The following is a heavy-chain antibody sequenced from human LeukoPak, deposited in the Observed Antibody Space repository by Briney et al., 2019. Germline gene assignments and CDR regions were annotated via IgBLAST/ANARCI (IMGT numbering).Heavy chain of an antibody. V-gene: IGHV4-4*09. D-gene: IGHD1-26*01. CDR1: GGSISSYY. CDR2: IYTSGST. CDR3: ARRVLYSGSYFDY. J-gene: IGHJ4*02. Sequence: SETLSLTCTVSGGSISSYYWSWIRRPPGKGLEWIGYIYTSGSTNYNPSLKSRVTISVDTSKNQFSLKLSSVTAADTAVYYCARRVLYSGSYFDYWGQGTLVTVSS.